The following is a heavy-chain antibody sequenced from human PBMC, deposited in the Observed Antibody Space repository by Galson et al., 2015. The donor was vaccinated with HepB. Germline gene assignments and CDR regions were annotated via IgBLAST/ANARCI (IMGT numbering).Heavy chain of an antibody. V-gene: IGHV1-69*04. J-gene: IGHJ3*02. CDR1: GGTFSSYA. CDR2: IIPILGIA. D-gene: IGHD4-23*01. Sequence: SVKVSCKASGGTFSSYAISWVRQAPGQGLEWMGRIIPILGIANYAQKFQGRVTITADKSTSTAYMELSSLRSEDTAVYYCARDPYGGNSESAFDIWGQGTMVTVSS. CDR3: ARDPYGGNSESAFDI.